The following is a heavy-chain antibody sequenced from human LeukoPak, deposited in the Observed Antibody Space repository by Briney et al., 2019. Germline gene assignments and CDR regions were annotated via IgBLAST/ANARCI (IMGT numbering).Heavy chain of an antibody. CDR3: ARAHLVLLWFGGRENWFDP. V-gene: IGHV4-34*01. J-gene: IGHJ5*02. CDR2: INHSGST. CDR1: GGSFSGYY. Sequence: SETLSLTCAVYGGSFSGYYWSWIRQPPGKGLEWIGEINHSGSTNYNPSLKSRVTISVDTSKNQFSLKLSSVTAADTAVYYCARAHLVLLWFGGRENWFDPWGQGTLVTVS. D-gene: IGHD3-10*01.